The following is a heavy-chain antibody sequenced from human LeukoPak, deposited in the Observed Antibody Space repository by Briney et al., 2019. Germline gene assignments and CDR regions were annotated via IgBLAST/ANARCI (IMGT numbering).Heavy chain of an antibody. CDR2: TSGSGGRT. V-gene: IGHV3-23*01. CDR1: GFAFSSYA. D-gene: IGHD4-17*01. CDR3: AKVRLYGDYPEIDY. J-gene: IGHJ4*02. Sequence: GGSLRLSCVASGFAFSSYAINWVRQAPGKGLEWVSGTSGSGGRTYYADSVKGRFTISRENSKNTLYLQMNSLRAEDTAVYYCAKVRLYGDYPEIDYWGQGTLVAVSS.